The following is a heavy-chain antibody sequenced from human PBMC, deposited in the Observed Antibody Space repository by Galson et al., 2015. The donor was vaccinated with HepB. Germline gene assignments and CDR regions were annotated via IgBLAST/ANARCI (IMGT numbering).Heavy chain of an antibody. V-gene: IGHV5-51*01. J-gene: IGHJ4*02. Sequence: LEWMGIIYPGDSDTRYSPSFQGQVTISADKSISTAYLQWSSLKASGTAMYYCARQGRSYYGSGSYEWGQGTLVTVSS. D-gene: IGHD3-10*01. CDR3: ARQGRSYYGSGSYE. CDR2: IYPGDSDT.